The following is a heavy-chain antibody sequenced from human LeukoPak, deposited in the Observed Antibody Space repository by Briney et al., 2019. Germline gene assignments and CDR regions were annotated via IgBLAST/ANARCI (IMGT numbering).Heavy chain of an antibody. CDR1: GYTFTGYY. CDR2: FDPEDGET. CDR3: AIWGAGSFSDPAFDY. Sequence: ASVKVSCKASGYTFTGYYMHWVRQAPGKGLEWMGGFDPEDGETVYARKFQGRVTMTEDTSTDTAYMEVSSLRSDDTAVYYCAIWGAGSFSDPAFDYWGQGTLVTVSS. D-gene: IGHD1-26*01. V-gene: IGHV1-24*01. J-gene: IGHJ4*02.